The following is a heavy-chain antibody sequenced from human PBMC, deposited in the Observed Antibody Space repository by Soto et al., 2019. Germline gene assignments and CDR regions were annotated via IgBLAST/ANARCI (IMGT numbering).Heavy chain of an antibody. Sequence: SETLSLTCTVSGGSISSYYWSWIRQPPGKGLEWIGYIYYSGSTNYNPSLKSRVTISVDTSKNQFSLKLSSVTAADTAVYYCARSGDGGNPYYYGMDVWGQGTTVTVSS. V-gene: IGHV4-59*01. J-gene: IGHJ6*02. CDR2: IYYSGST. D-gene: IGHD2-15*01. CDR1: GGSISSYY. CDR3: ARSGDGGNPYYYGMDV.